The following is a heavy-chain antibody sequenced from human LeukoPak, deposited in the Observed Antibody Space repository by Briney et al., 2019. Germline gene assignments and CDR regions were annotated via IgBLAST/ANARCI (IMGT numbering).Heavy chain of an antibody. J-gene: IGHJ5*02. V-gene: IGHV3-23*01. CDR1: GFTFTDYA. Sequence: GGSLRLSCAASGFTFTDYAMSWVRQVPGKGLEWVSTISSSGHSTYYTDSVKGRFTVSRDNSENTVFLQMNSLKASDTAMYYCARTGPEYRSSWWFDPWGQGTLVTVSS. D-gene: IGHD6-6*01. CDR2: ISSSGHST. CDR3: ARTGPEYRSSWWFDP.